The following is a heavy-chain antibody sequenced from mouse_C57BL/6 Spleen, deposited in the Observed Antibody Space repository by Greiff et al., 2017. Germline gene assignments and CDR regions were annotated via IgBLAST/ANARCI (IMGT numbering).Heavy chain of an antibody. D-gene: IGHD1-1*01. CDR1: GYTFTSYG. CDR3: ARSDYGSSCGDY. J-gene: IGHJ2*01. V-gene: IGHV1-81*01. CDR2: ISPRSGNT. Sequence: VQLQESGAELARPGASVKLSCKASGYTFTSYGLSWVKQSTGQGLEWIGEISPRSGNTYYNEKITGKATLTADKSTNTAYMELRSLTSEDSADYFGARSDYGSSCGDYRGQGTTLTVSA.